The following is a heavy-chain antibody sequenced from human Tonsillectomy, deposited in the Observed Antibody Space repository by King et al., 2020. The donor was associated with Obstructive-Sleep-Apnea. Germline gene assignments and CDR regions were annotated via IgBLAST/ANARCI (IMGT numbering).Heavy chain of an antibody. J-gene: IGHJ4*02. V-gene: IGHV3-66*01. D-gene: IGHD2-15*01. Sequence: VQLVESGGGLVQPGGSLRLSCAASGFTVSSNYMSWVRQAPGKGLEWVSVIYSGGNTYYADSVKGRFTISRDNSKNTLYLQMNSLRAEDTAVYYCARAEVVVAAKRGFYFDYWGQGTLVTVSS. CDR2: IYSGGNT. CDR1: GFTVSSNY. CDR3: ARAEVVVAAKRGFYFDY.